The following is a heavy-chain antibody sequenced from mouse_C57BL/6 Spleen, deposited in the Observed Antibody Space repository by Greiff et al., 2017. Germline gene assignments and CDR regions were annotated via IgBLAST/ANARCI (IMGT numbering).Heavy chain of an antibody. D-gene: IGHD1-1*01. CDR3: ARPYGSSYYFDY. CDR2: IDPSDSYT. V-gene: IGHV1-69*01. Sequence: QVQLQQPGAELVMPGASVKLSCKASGYTFTSYWMHWVKQRPGQGLEWIGEIDPSDSYTNYNQKFKGKSTLTVDKSSSTAYMQLSSLTSEDSAVYYWARPYGSSYYFDYWGQGTTLTVSS. J-gene: IGHJ2*01. CDR1: GYTFTSYW.